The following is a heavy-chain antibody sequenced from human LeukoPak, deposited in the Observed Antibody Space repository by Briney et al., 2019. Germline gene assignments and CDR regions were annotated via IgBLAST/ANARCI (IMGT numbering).Heavy chain of an antibody. CDR2: IKSETNGGTA. CDR3: TTNPGSWGDF. CDR1: GLTFGNAW. V-gene: IGHV3-15*07. J-gene: IGHJ4*02. D-gene: IGHD2-15*01. Sequence: PGVSLRLSCAVSGLTFGNAWMSWVRQAPGKGLEWVAHIKSETNGGTADYAAAVEGRFTISRDDSKNTLYLQMNSLKIEDTAVYFCTTNPGSWGDFWGQGSLVTVSS.